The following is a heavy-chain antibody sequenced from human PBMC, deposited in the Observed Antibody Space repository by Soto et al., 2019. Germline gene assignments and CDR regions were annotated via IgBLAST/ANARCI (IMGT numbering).Heavy chain of an antibody. CDR1: GGSVSSGSYY. J-gene: IGHJ6*02. CDR3: AREANLRFRGMDV. CDR2: IYYSGST. D-gene: IGHD3-3*01. Sequence: SETLSLTCTVSGGSVSSGSYYWSWIRQPPGKGLEWIGYIYYSGSTNYNPSLKSRVTISVDTSKNQFSLKLSSVTAADTAVYYCAREANLRFRGMDVWGQGTTVTVSS. V-gene: IGHV4-61*01.